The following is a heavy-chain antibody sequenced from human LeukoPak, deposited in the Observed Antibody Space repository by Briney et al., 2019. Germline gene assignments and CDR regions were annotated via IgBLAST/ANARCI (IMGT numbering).Heavy chain of an antibody. CDR3: TRGGIWGMDV. Sequence: QAGGSLRLSCVASGFTFNNYWMTWVRQAPGKGLEWVATIKHDGSEKYYVDSVKGRFTISRDIGKSSLYLQMNSLRAEDTAVYYCTRGGIWGMDVWGQGTTVIVSS. D-gene: IGHD1-26*01. CDR1: GFTFNNYW. V-gene: IGHV3-7*01. J-gene: IGHJ6*02. CDR2: IKHDGSEK.